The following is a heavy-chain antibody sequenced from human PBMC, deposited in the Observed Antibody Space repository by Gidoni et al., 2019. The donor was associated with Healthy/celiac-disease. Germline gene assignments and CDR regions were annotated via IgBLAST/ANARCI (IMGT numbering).Heavy chain of an antibody. CDR2: INAGNGNT. Sequence: QVQLVQSGAEGKKPGAAVKVSCKASGYTFTSYAMHWVRQAPGQRLEWMGWINAGNGNTKYSQKFQGRVTITRDTSASTAYMELSSLRSEDTAVYYCASWGRYCSSTSCYRGAFDIWGQGTMVTVSS. CDR3: ASWGRYCSSTSCYRGAFDI. CDR1: GYTFTSYA. V-gene: IGHV1-3*01. D-gene: IGHD2-2*01. J-gene: IGHJ3*02.